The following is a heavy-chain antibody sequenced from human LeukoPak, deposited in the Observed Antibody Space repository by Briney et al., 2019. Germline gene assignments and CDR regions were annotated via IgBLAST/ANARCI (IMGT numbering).Heavy chain of an antibody. J-gene: IGHJ4*02. D-gene: IGHD2-15*01. Sequence: PGGSLRLSCAASGLTFSNYAMGWVRQAPRKGLEWVSGISDSGGSTYYADSVKGRFTISRDNSKNTLYLHMNSLRADDTAVYYCAPYCSGGTCYFFDYWGQGTLVTVSS. CDR2: ISDSGGST. CDR3: APYCSGGTCYFFDY. CDR1: GLTFSNYA. V-gene: IGHV3-23*01.